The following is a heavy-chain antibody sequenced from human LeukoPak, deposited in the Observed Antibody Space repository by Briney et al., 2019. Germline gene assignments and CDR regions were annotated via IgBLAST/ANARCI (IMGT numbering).Heavy chain of an antibody. CDR3: ARGYYDILTGYLVW. CDR1: GGTFSSYA. Sequence: ASVKVSCKASGGTFSSYAISWVRQAPGQGLEWMGGIIPILGTANYAQKFQGRVTITADESTSTAYMELSSLRSEDTAVYYCARGYYDILTGYLVWWGQGTLVTVSS. D-gene: IGHD3-9*01. CDR2: IIPILGTA. J-gene: IGHJ4*02. V-gene: IGHV1-69*01.